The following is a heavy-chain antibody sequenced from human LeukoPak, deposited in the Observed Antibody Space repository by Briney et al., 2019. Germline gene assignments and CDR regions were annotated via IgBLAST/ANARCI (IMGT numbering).Heavy chain of an antibody. CDR2: IYTSGST. CDR3: AGVYTYGYTFAFDI. V-gene: IGHV4-61*02. D-gene: IGHD5-18*01. Sequence: SETLSLTCTVSGGSFSSGSNYWNWIRQPAGKGLEWIGRIYTSGSTNYNPSLKSRVTISVDTSKNQFSLKVSSVTAADTAVYYCAGVYTYGYTFAFDIWGQGTMVTVSS. J-gene: IGHJ3*02. CDR1: GGSFSSGSNY.